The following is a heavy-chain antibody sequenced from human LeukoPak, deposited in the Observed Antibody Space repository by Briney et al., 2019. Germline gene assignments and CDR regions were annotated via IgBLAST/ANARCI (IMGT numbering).Heavy chain of an antibody. CDR3: ARDLSSGGWTLEFDY. Sequence: ASVKVSCKTSGYTFSTYGITWVRQAPGQGFQWMGWISAHSGNTKYAENFQGRISLTTDTSATTAYMELRSRTSGDTAVYYCARDLSSGGWTLEFDYWGQGSLVTVAS. V-gene: IGHV1-18*01. CDR1: GYTFSTYG. D-gene: IGHD1-1*01. CDR2: ISAHSGNT. J-gene: IGHJ4*02.